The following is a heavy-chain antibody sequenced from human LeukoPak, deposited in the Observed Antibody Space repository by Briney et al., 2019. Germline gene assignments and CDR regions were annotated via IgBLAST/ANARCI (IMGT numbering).Heavy chain of an antibody. Sequence: GGSLRLSCAASGFTFSSYSMNWVRQAPGKGLEWVSSISSSSGYIYYADSVKGRFTISRDNAKNSLYPQMNSLRAEDTAVYYCARGFTCGGDCYPFDYWGQGTLVTVSS. CDR1: GFTFSSYS. CDR2: ISSSSGYI. D-gene: IGHD2-21*02. CDR3: ARGFTCGGDCYPFDY. J-gene: IGHJ4*02. V-gene: IGHV3-21*01.